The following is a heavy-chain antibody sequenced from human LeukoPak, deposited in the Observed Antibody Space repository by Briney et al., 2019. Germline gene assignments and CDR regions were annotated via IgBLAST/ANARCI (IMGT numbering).Heavy chain of an antibody. CDR2: IYADGRT. Sequence: GGSLRLSCAASGFTVNNEYMYWVRQAPGRGLECVSLIYADGRTFYTGSVRGRFTISRDNSRNTVDLQMNRLRAEDTAVYFCVRSVFSWGQGTRVTASS. CDR3: VRSVFS. D-gene: IGHD2-8*01. CDR1: GFTVNNEY. V-gene: IGHV3-66*01. J-gene: IGHJ5*02.